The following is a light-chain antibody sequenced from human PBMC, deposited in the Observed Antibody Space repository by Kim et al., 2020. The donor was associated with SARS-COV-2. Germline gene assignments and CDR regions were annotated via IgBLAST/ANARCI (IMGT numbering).Light chain of an antibody. CDR3: QQSNKWPPLT. CDR1: QTINNK. J-gene: IGKJ1*01. Sequence: SPGESATLSCRASQTINNKLVWYQQKPGQAPRLLIYDATTRATGIPARFIGGGSETDFTLTISSLQSEDFAVYYCQQSNKWPPLTFGQGTKVDIK. V-gene: IGKV3-15*01. CDR2: DAT.